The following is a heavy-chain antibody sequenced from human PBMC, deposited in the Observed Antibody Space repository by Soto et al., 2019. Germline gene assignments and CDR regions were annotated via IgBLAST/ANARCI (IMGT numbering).Heavy chain of an antibody. CDR3: ASSSPRPSEGGPPSSTSLTEDAFDI. D-gene: IGHD2-2*01. CDR1: GGSISSSSYY. J-gene: IGHJ3*02. Sequence: SETLSLTCTVSGGSISSSSYYWGWIRQPPGKGLEWIGSIYYSGSTYYNPSLKSRVTISVDTSRNQFSLKLSSVTAADTAVYYCASSSPRPSEGGPPSSTSLTEDAFDIWGQGTMVTVSS. CDR2: IYYSGST. V-gene: IGHV4-39*01.